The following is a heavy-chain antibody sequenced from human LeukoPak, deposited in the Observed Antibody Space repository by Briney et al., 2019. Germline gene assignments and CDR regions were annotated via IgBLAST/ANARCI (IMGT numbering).Heavy chain of an antibody. Sequence: PPESLSLTCAVYGGSFSGYYWSWIRQPPGKGLEWIGEINHSGSTNYNPSLKSRVTISVDTSKNQFSLKLSSVTAADTAVYYCARGVVGHGDLDYWGQGTLVTVSS. J-gene: IGHJ4*02. CDR3: ARGVVGHGDLDY. CDR1: GGSFSGYY. D-gene: IGHD2-15*01. CDR2: INHSGST. V-gene: IGHV4-34*01.